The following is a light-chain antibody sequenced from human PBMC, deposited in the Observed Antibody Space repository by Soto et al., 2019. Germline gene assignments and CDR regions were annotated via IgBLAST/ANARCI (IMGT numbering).Light chain of an antibody. J-gene: IGKJ2*01. CDR3: QQYNNFPYT. Sequence: TRMTQSPSSLSTSTGDRVTITCRASQGISSYLAWYQQKSGKAPKLLIYAASTLQSGVPSRFSGSGPGTDFTLTISSLQSEDFATYYCQQYNNFPYTFGQGTKLEIK. CDR2: AAS. CDR1: QGISSY. V-gene: IGKV1-8*01.